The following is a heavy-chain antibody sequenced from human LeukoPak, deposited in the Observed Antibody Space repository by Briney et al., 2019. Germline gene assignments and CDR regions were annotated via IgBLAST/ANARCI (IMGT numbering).Heavy chain of an antibody. D-gene: IGHD5-18*01. J-gene: IGHJ5*01. CDR3: ARDVDSSMVTNWFDS. V-gene: IGHV1-69*13. CDR1: GGTFSSYS. Sequence: WASVKVSCKASGGTFSSYSFSWVRQAPRQGLEWLGGIIVIFGTPNYPQKFHGRVTITADESTSTVYMELSSLRSEDTAMYYCARDVDSSMVTNWFDSWGQGTLVTVSS. CDR2: IIVIFGTP.